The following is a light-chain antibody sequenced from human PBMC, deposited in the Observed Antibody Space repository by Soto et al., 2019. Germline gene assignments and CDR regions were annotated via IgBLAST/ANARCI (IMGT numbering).Light chain of an antibody. V-gene: IGLV2-8*01. J-gene: IGLJ1*01. CDR1: SSDVGGYNY. Sequence: QSALTQPPSASGSPGQSVTISCTGTSSDVGGYNYVSWYQQHPGKAPKLVIYEVSKRPSGVPDRFSGSKSGNTASLTISGLQPEDEADYYCSSHTSGSTRVFGSGTKVTVL. CDR2: EVS. CDR3: SSHTSGSTRV.